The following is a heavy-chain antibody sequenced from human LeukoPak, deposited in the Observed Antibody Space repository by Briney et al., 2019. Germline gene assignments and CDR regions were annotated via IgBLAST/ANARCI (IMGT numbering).Heavy chain of an antibody. CDR2: IKEDGSEE. CDR3: ASSSTGDY. V-gene: IGHV3-7*01. J-gene: IGHJ4*02. D-gene: IGHD2-8*02. CDR1: GFTFSNYW. Sequence: GGSLRLSCAVSGFTFSNYWMSWVRQAPGKGLEWVARIKEDGSEENYVDSVQGRFTISRDNAKNSLYLQMNSLRTEDTAVYYCASSSTGDYWGQGTLVTVSS.